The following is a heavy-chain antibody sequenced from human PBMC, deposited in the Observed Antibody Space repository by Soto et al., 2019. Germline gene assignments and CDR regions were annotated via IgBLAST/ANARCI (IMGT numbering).Heavy chain of an antibody. Sequence: GESLKGSGYGSGYTFTSYCIGWVRQIPGKGLEWMGIIYPGDSDTGYSPSVQGQVTISTDKSISTAYLQWSSLKASDTAMYYCARQGTSSVVGMHVWGQGTTVTLSS. V-gene: IGHV5-51*01. CDR2: IYPGDSDT. J-gene: IGHJ6*02. CDR3: ARQGTSSVVGMHV. CDR1: GYTFTSYC. D-gene: IGHD2-15*01.